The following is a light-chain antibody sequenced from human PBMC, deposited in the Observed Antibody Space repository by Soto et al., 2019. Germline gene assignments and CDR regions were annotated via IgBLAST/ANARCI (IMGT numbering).Light chain of an antibody. J-gene: IGKJ3*01. CDR3: QKYSSVPV. CDR1: KNIRNF. CDR2: AAS. V-gene: IGKV1-27*01. Sequence: DIQMTQSPTSLSASLGDRVTITGRAIKNIRNFVAWYQQKPGKAPKLLIYAASTLQSGVPSRFSGSGSGTDFTLTINSLQPEDVATYSCQKYSSVPVFGPGTKVEIK.